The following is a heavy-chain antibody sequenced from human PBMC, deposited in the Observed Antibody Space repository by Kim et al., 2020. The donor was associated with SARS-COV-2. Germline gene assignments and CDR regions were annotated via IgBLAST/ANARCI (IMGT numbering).Heavy chain of an antibody. CDR1: GYTFTSYY. V-gene: IGHV1-46*01. CDR3: AKSGGAYYYGMDV. J-gene: IGHJ6*02. D-gene: IGHD3-16*01. Sequence: ASVKVSCKASGYTFTSYYMHWVRQAPGQGLEWMGLINPSGGSTSYAQKFQGRVTMTRDTSTSTVYMELSSLRSEDTAVYYCAKSGGAYYYGMDVWGQGTTVTVSS. CDR2: INPSGGST.